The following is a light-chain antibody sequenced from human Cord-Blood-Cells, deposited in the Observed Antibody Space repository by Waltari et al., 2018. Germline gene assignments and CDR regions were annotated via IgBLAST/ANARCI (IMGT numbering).Light chain of an antibody. V-gene: IGKV1-13*02. Sequence: AIQLTQSPSSLSASVGDRVTSTCRASQGISSALAWYQQTPGKAPQLLIYDASSLESGVPSRFSGSGSGTDFTPTISSLQPEDFATYYCQQFNSYPLTFGQGTRLEIK. CDR1: QGISSA. CDR2: DAS. J-gene: IGKJ5*01. CDR3: QQFNSYPLT.